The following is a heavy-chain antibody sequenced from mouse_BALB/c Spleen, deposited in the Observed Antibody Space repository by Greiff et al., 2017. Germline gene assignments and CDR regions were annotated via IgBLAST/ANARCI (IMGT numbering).Heavy chain of an antibody. V-gene: IGHV2-2*02. CDR1: GFSLTSYG. CDR3: ARRGSPYAMDY. CDR2: IWSGGST. J-gene: IGHJ4*01. Sequence: VQVVESGPGLVQPSQSLSITCTVSGFSLTSYGVHWVRQSPGKGLEWLGVIWSGGSTDYNAAFISRLSISKDNSKSQVFFKMNSLQANDTAIYYCARRGSPYAMDYWGQGTSVTVSS.